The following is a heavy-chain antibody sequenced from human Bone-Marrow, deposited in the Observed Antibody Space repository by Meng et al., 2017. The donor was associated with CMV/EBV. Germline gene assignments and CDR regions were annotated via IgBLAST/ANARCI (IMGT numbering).Heavy chain of an antibody. V-gene: IGHV3-7*03. J-gene: IGHJ1*01. CDR1: GGGCGGCW. CDR2: IKEDGGQT. CDR3: ARYNSNPSRFFQH. Sequence: GGWGGGCGGCWMSWVRQAPGKGLEWVANIKEDGGQTYYSDSVRGRFTMSRDSAGASVFLQMNTLRADDTAVYYCARYNSNPSRFFQHWGRGTLVTVSS. D-gene: IGHD2/OR15-2a*01.